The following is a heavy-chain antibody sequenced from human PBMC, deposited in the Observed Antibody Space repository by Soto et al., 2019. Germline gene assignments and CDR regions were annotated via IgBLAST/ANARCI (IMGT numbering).Heavy chain of an antibody. CDR2: ISYDGSNK. D-gene: IGHD2-15*01. CDR3: AKDGFYCSGGSCYRVDDYYYGMDV. J-gene: IGHJ6*02. Sequence: QVQLVESGGGVVQPGRSLRLSCAASGFTFSSYGMHWVRQAPGKGLEWVAVISYDGSNKHYADSVKGRFTISRDNSKNPLYLQMNSLRAEDTGVYYCAKDGFYCSGGSCYRVDDYYYGMDVWGQGTTVTVSS. V-gene: IGHV3-30*18. CDR1: GFTFSSYG.